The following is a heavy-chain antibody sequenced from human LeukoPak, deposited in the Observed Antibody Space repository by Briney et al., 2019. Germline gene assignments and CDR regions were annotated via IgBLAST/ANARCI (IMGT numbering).Heavy chain of an antibody. D-gene: IGHD3-22*01. CDR3: AKTLYYYDSSGYPSPGFYFDY. V-gene: IGHV4-31*03. Sequence: SETLSLTCTVSGGSIISAGYYWSWIRQHPGKGLEWIGYIYYSGSSYYNPSLKSRVTISADTSKNQFSLKLSSVTAADTATYYCAKTLYYYDSSGYPSPGFYFDYWGQGTLVTVSS. J-gene: IGHJ4*02. CDR1: GGSIISAGYY. CDR2: IYYSGSS.